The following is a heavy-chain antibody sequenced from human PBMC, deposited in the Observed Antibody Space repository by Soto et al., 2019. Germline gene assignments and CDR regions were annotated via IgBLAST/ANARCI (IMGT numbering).Heavy chain of an antibody. CDR2: IWYDGSTI. D-gene: IGHD5-18*01. Sequence: TGGSLRLSCAASGFTFSSYGMHWVRQAPGKGLEWVALIWYDGSTIYYADSVKGRFTISRDNAKNSLYLQMNSLRDEDTAVYYCARDRGYTYGFDFWGQGALVTVSS. V-gene: IGHV3-33*01. CDR1: GFTFSSYG. J-gene: IGHJ4*02. CDR3: ARDRGYTYGFDF.